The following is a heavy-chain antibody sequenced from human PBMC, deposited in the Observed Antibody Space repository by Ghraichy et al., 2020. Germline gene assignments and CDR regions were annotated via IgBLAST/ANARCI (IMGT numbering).Heavy chain of an antibody. Sequence: SETLSLTCSVSGGSISNNYWSWIRQPVGKGLEWLGRIYSSGNNNYNPSLQSRVTMSLDTSKKQFSLKLRSVTAADTAVYFCVREIATAGRSFDYWGQGTLVTVSS. D-gene: IGHD6-13*01. V-gene: IGHV4-4*07. CDR2: IYSSGNN. CDR3: VREIATAGRSFDY. J-gene: IGHJ4*02. CDR1: GGSISNNY.